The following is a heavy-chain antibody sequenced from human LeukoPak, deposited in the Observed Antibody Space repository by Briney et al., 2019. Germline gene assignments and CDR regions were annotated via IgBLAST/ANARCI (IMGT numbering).Heavy chain of an antibody. CDR3: ARLPPTEYYYDSSGSFDY. Sequence: GESLKISCKGSGYSLTYYWIGWVRQMPGKGLEWMGIIYPGDSDTRYSPSFQGQVAISANKSINTAYLQWSSLKASDTAIYYCARLPPTEYYYDSSGSFDYWGQGTLVSVSS. J-gene: IGHJ4*02. D-gene: IGHD3-22*01. CDR1: GYSLTYYW. CDR2: IYPGDSDT. V-gene: IGHV5-51*01.